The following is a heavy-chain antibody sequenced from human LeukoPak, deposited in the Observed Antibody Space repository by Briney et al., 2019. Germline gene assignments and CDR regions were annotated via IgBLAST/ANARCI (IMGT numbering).Heavy chain of an antibody. J-gene: IGHJ4*02. CDR3: ATLGDQLLPGDY. D-gene: IGHD2-2*01. V-gene: IGHV1-24*01. CDR2: FDPEDGET. Sequence: ASAKVSCKVSGYTLTELSMHWVRQAPGKGLEWMGGFDPEDGETIYAQKFQGRVTMTEDTSTDTAYMELSSLRSEDTAVYYCATLGDQLLPGDYWGQGTLVTVSS. CDR1: GYTLTELS.